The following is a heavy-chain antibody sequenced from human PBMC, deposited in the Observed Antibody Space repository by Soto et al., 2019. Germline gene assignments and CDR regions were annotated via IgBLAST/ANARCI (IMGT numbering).Heavy chain of an antibody. D-gene: IGHD3-22*01. Sequence: GGSLRLSCAASGFTFGDYAMSWVRQAPGKGLQWVSVICDSGDSTNYADSVKGRFTISRDNAKNSLYLQMNSLRAEDTALYYCAKDNSSGGAFDIWGQGTTVTVSS. CDR1: GFTFGDYA. CDR2: ICDSGDST. CDR3: AKDNSSGGAFDI. J-gene: IGHJ3*02. V-gene: IGHV3-23*01.